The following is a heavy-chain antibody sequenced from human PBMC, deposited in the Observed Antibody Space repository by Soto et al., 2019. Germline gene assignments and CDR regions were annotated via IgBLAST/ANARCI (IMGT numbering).Heavy chain of an antibody. Sequence: TSETLSLTCAVYGGSFSGYYWSWIRQPPGKGLEWIGEINHSGSTNYNPSLKSRVTISVDTSKNQFSLKLSSVTAADTAVYYCARGRVSYSSSWRVYYYYGIDVWGQGTTVTVSS. J-gene: IGHJ6*02. CDR3: ARGRVSYSSSWRVYYYYGIDV. CDR1: GGSFSGYY. CDR2: INHSGST. V-gene: IGHV4-34*01. D-gene: IGHD6-13*01.